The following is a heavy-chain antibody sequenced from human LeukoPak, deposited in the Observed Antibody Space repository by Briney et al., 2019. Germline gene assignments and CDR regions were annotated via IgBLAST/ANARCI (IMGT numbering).Heavy chain of an antibody. CDR3: ARSQSSSLIDY. CDR1: GFTFSSYA. CDR2: ISGSGGST. V-gene: IGHV3-23*01. Sequence: GGSLRLSCAASGFTFSSYAMSLVRQAPGKGLEWVSAISGSGGSTYYADSVKGRFTISRDNSKNTLYLQMNSLTVEDTAVYYCARSQSSSLIDYWGREPWSPSPQ. J-gene: IGHJ4*02. D-gene: IGHD6-13*01.